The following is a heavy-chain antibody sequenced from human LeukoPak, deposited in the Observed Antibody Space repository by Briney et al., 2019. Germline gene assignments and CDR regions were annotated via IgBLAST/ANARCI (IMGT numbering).Heavy chain of an antibody. V-gene: IGHV4-39*07. J-gene: IGHJ5*02. Sequence: SETLSLTCTVSGGPISSSSYYWGWIRQPPGTGLEWIGSIYYSGSTYYNPSLKSRVTISVDTSKNQFSLKLSSVTAADTAVYYCARGYYDHYNWFDPWGQGTLVTVSS. CDR2: IYYSGST. D-gene: IGHD3-22*01. CDR1: GGPISSSSYY. CDR3: ARGYYDHYNWFDP.